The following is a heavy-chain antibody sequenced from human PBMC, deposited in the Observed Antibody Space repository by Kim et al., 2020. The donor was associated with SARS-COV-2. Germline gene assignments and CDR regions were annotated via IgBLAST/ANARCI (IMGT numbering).Heavy chain of an antibody. Sequence: SETLSLTCTVSGGSISSSSYYWGWIRQPPGKGLEWIGSIYYSGSTYYNPSLKSRVTISVDTSKNQFSLKLSSVTAADTAVYYCASMVRGSKAHDFWGQGTLVTVSS. CDR3: ASMVRGSKAHDF. V-gene: IGHV4-39*01. CDR2: IYYSGST. CDR1: GGSISSSSYY. D-gene: IGHD3-10*01. J-gene: IGHJ4*02.